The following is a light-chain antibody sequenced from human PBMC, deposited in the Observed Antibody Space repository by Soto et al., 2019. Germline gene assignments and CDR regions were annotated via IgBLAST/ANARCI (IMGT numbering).Light chain of an antibody. CDR3: LQVYSFPRT. J-gene: IGKJ1*01. V-gene: IGKV1-39*01. CDR2: AAS. CDR1: QSISSY. Sequence: DIQMTQSPSSLSASVGDRVTITCRASQSISSYLNWFQQKPGKAPQYLIQAASILQSGVPSRFSGSGSGTEFILTINNLQPEDFASYCCLQVYSFPRTFGLGTKVDIK.